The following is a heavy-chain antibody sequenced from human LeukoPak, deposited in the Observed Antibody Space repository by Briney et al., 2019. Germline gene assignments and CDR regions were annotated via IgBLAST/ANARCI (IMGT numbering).Heavy chain of an antibody. CDR3: ARGNGSPRYYYYGMDV. CDR2: IIPILGIA. Sequence: SVKVSCKASGGTFSSYAISWVRQAPGQGLEWMGRIIPILGIANYAQKFQGRVTITADESTSTAYMELSSLRSEDTAVYYCARGNGSPRYYYYGMDVWGQGTTVTVSS. J-gene: IGHJ6*02. V-gene: IGHV1-69*04. CDR1: GGTFSSYA.